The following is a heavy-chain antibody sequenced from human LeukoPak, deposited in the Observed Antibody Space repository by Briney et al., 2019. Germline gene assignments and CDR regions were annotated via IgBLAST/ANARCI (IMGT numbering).Heavy chain of an antibody. Sequence: GRSLRPSCAASGFTFSSYGMYWVRQAPGKGLEWVAVISYGGSNKYYADSVKGRFTISRDSSKNTLYLQMNSLRAEDTAVYYCARGGRTTWHGMDVWGQGTTVTVSS. J-gene: IGHJ6*02. CDR1: GFTFSSYG. D-gene: IGHD4-17*01. CDR3: ARGGRTTWHGMDV. CDR2: ISYGGSNK. V-gene: IGHV3-30*03.